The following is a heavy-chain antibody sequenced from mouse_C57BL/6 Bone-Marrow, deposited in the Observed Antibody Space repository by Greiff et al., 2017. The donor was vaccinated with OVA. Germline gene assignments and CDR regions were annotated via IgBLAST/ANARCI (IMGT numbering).Heavy chain of an antibody. D-gene: IGHD2-3*01. CDR2: ISSGGSYT. CDR3: ARKGSDGYPYYYAMDY. Sequence: VQLKESGGDLVKPGGSLKLSCAASGFTFSSYGMSWVRQTPDKRLEWVATISSGGSYTYYPDSVKGRFTISRDNAKNTLYLQMSSLKSEDTAMYYCARKGSDGYPYYYAMDYWGQGTSVTVSS. J-gene: IGHJ4*01. V-gene: IGHV5-6*01. CDR1: GFTFSSYG.